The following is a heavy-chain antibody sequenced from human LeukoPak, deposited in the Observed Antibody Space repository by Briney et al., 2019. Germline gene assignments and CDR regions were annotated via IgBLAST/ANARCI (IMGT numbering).Heavy chain of an antibody. CDR3: VRDVGITVADSFDP. J-gene: IGHJ5*02. CDR2: ISAYNGNT. V-gene: IGHV1-18*01. Sequence: ASVKVSCKASGGTFSSYGISWVRQAPGQGLEWMGWISAYNGNTNYAQKFQGRVTMTTDTSTSTVYMEVRGLRSDDTAMYYCVRDVGITVADSFDPWGQGTLVTVSS. CDR1: GGTFSSYG. D-gene: IGHD6-13*01.